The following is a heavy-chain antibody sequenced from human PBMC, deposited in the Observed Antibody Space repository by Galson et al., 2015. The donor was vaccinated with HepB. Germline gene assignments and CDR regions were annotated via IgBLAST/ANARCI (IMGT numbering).Heavy chain of an antibody. J-gene: IGHJ6*03. CDR1: GFTFSSSL. V-gene: IGHV3-23*01. D-gene: IGHD3-10*01. CDR2: ITEGGGST. Sequence: SLRLSCAASGFTFSSSLMTWVRQAPGKGLEWVSVITEGGGSTYYADSVKGRFIVSRDNSKNALYLQMNSLRVEDTAVYYCAKAPGDILYYRDVWGKGTTVTVSS. CDR3: AKAPGDILYYRDV.